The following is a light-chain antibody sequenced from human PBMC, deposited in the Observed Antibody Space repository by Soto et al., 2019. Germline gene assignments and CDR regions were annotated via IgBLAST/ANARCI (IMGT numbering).Light chain of an antibody. Sequence: EIVMTQSPDILSVPPGGRATLSCRASESIRSDLAWYQQKPGQAPRLLIFGGSIRAADIPGRFSGSESGTEFTLTIATLQSADFAVYYCQQYHDWPTITFGQGTRLEIK. J-gene: IGKJ5*01. V-gene: IGKV3-15*01. CDR1: ESIRSD. CDR3: QQYHDWPTIT. CDR2: GGS.